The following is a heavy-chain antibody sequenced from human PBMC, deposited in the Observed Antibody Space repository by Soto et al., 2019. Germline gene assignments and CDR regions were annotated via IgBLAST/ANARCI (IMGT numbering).Heavy chain of an antibody. Sequence: SETLSLTCAVYGGSFSGYYWSWIRQPPGKGLEWIGEINHSGSTNYNPSLKSRVTISVHTSKNQFSLKLSSVTAADTAVYYCAILWGYSYGYAADYWGQGTLVTVS. V-gene: IGHV4-34*01. CDR1: GGSFSGYY. D-gene: IGHD5-18*01. CDR2: INHSGST. CDR3: AILWGYSYGYAADY. J-gene: IGHJ4*02.